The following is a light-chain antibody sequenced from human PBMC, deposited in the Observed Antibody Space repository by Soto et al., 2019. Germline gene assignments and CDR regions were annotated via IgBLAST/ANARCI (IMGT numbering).Light chain of an antibody. CDR2: KAS. CDR1: QSIDSW. V-gene: IGKV1-5*03. CDR3: KHYDAYSRT. Sequence: DIQMTQSPSTLSASIGDRVTITCRASQSIDSWLAWYQQKPGKAPKLLIYKASSLQSGVPSRFSGSGSGTEFKITIRGLQPDDFATYYCKHYDAYSRTFGQGTKVDVK. J-gene: IGKJ1*01.